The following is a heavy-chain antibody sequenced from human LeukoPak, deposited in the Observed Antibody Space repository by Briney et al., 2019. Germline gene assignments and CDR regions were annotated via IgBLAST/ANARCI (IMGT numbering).Heavy chain of an antibody. Sequence: SETLSLTCTVSGASISTSYWYWIRQPPGKGLEWVGYIHYSGDINYNPSLKSRVTISAYTSKNQLSLKLSSVTAADTAVYYCARVGCSGGSCYPDYWGQGTLVTVSS. V-gene: IGHV4-59*01. D-gene: IGHD2-15*01. CDR3: ARVGCSGGSCYPDY. CDR1: GASISTSY. J-gene: IGHJ4*02. CDR2: IHYSGDI.